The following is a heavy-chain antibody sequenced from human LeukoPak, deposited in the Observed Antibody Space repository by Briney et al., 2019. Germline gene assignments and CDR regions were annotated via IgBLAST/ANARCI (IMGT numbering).Heavy chain of an antibody. Sequence: GGSLRLSCAASGFTFSSYGMNWVRQAPGKGLEWVSYISSSSSTIYYADSVKGRFTISRDNAKNSLYLQMNSLRAEDTAVYYCARADGDYDYYYYGMDVWGQGTTVTVSS. V-gene: IGHV3-48*04. CDR2: ISSSSSTI. D-gene: IGHD4-17*01. CDR3: ARADGDYDYYYYGMDV. J-gene: IGHJ6*02. CDR1: GFTFSSYG.